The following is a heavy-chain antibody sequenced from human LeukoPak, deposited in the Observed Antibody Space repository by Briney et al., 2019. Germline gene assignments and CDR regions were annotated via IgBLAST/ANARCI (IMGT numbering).Heavy chain of an antibody. CDR3: ARVSSVVGGYSYGLTYYFDY. D-gene: IGHD5-18*01. J-gene: IGHJ4*02. V-gene: IGHV3-23*01. CDR1: QFTFSNYA. Sequence: GGSLRLSCAASQFTFSNYAMNWVRQAPGRGLEWVSAIGASGSNTYYADSVKGRFTISRDNAKNSLYLQMNSLRAEDTAVYYCARVSSVVGGYSYGLTYYFDYWGQGTLVTVSS. CDR2: IGASGSNT.